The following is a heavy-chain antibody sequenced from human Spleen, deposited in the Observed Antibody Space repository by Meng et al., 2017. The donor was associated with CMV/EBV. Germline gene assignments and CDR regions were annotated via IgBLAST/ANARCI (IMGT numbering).Heavy chain of an antibody. J-gene: IGHJ6*02. V-gene: IGHV1-46*01. CDR2: INPSGGST. CDR3: ARDGVSWYCSGGSCSRTPTIYYGMDV. Sequence: ASVKVSCKASGYTLGSYFMHWVRQAPGQGLEWLGMINPSGGSTSYGQKFQERLTISVDTSKNQFSLKLSSVTAADTAVYYCARDGVSWYCSGGSCSRTPTIYYGMDVWGQGTTVTVSS. CDR1: GYTLGSYF. D-gene: IGHD2-15*01.